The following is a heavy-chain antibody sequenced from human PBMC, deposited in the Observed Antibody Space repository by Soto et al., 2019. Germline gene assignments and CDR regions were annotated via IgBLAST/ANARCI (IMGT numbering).Heavy chain of an antibody. Sequence: SVKVSCKASGGTFSSYAISWVRQAPGQGLEWMGGIIPIFGTANYAQKFQGRVTITADESTSTAYMELSSLRSEDTAVYYCARAYCSSTSCYPVYYYYGMDAWGQGTTVTVSS. D-gene: IGHD2-2*01. CDR1: GGTFSSYA. J-gene: IGHJ6*02. V-gene: IGHV1-69*13. CDR2: IIPIFGTA. CDR3: ARAYCSSTSCYPVYYYYGMDA.